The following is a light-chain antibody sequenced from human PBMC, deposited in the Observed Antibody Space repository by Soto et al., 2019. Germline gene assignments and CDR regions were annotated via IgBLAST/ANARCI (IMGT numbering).Light chain of an antibody. CDR1: QSLLHSDGYNY. CDR3: GPALQTPLT. J-gene: IGKJ4*01. V-gene: IGKV2-28*01. Sequence: DVVMTQSPLSLPVTPGAPASISCRSRQSLLHSDGYNYLDWFLQRPGQSPQVLIYLGSNRAPGVPDRFSGSGSGTYFTLKISIVEAEDVGVYYFGPALQTPLTVGGGTTVEIK. CDR2: LGS.